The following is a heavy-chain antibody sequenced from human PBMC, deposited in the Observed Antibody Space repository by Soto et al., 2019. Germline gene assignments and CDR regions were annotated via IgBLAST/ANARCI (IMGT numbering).Heavy chain of an antibody. Sequence: ASVKVSCKASGYTFSDYYIHWVRQAPGQGLEWMGWINPNSGGTKYAPKFQGGVTMTRDTSITTAYMELSRLRSGDTAVYYCAREPATAKPEGVDFWGQGTLVTVSS. D-gene: IGHD1-1*01. CDR3: AREPATAKPEGVDF. J-gene: IGHJ4*02. V-gene: IGHV1-2*02. CDR1: GYTFSDYY. CDR2: INPNSGGT.